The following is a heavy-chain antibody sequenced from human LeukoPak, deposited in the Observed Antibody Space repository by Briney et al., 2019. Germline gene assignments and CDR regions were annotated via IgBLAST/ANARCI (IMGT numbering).Heavy chain of an antibody. CDR1: GFTFSSYA. V-gene: IGHV3-30*02. CDR3: ANQYSSAWSSRAFDI. D-gene: IGHD6-19*01. J-gene: IGHJ3*02. CDR2: IRYEGSKE. Sequence: GGSLRLSCTASGFTFSSYAMHGVGQAPGKGGEGVAFIRYEGSKEYYADSVKGGLTISRDNSKNTLYVQMNSLRAEDPAMYYCANQYSSAWSSRAFDIWGQGTMVTVSS.